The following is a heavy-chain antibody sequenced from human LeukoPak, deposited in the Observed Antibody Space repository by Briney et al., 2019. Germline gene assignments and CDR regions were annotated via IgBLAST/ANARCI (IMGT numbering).Heavy chain of an antibody. V-gene: IGHV1-8*01. CDR1: GYTFTSYD. CDR3: ARGILYYDYVWGSHRRPNWFDP. CDR2: MNPNSGNT. Sequence: GASVKVSCKASGYTFTSYDINWVRQATGQGLEWMGWMNPNSGNTGYAQKFQGRVTMTRNTSISTAYMELSSLRSEDTAVYYCARGILYYDYVWGSHRRPNWFDPWGQGTLVTVSS. J-gene: IGHJ5*02. D-gene: IGHD3-16*02.